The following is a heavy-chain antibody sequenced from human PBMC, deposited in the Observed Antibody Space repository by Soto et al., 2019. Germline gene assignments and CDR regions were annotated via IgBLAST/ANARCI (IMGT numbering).Heavy chain of an antibody. CDR3: ARSNGDYGDY. Sequence: ASVKVSCKASGYIFTNYDINWVRQATGQGLEYLGWINPKSGNTGYVQKFKGRVTMTRNTSINTAYMELNSLRSADTAVYYCARSNGDYGDYWSQGTLVTVSS. D-gene: IGHD4-17*01. V-gene: IGHV1-8*01. CDR1: GYIFTNYD. J-gene: IGHJ4*02. CDR2: INPKSGNT.